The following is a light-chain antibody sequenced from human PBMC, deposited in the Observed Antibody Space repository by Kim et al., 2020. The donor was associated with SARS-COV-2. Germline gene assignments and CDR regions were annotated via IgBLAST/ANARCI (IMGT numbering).Light chain of an antibody. CDR3: QQTNTFPLT. Sequence: DIQMTQSPSSVSASVEDRVTITCRASQGINNWLAWYQQKPGKAPQLLIYATSNLQSGVPSRFSGSGSGTDFTLTINTLQPEDFGSYYCQQTNTFPLTFGGGTKVDIK. CDR2: ATS. J-gene: IGKJ4*01. CDR1: QGINNW. V-gene: IGKV1-12*01.